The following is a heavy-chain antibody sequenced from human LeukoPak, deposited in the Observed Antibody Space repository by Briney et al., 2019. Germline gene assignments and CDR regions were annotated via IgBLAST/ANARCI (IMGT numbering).Heavy chain of an antibody. CDR2: IYYSGST. CDR1: GGSISSYY. Sequence: PSETLSLTCTVSGGSISSYYWSWIRQPPGKGLEWIGYIYYSGSTNYNPSLKSRVTISVGTSKNQFSLKLSSVTAADTAVYYCARGGGGDAFDIWGQGTMVTVSS. CDR3: ARGGGGDAFDI. J-gene: IGHJ3*02. V-gene: IGHV4-59*01. D-gene: IGHD3-16*01.